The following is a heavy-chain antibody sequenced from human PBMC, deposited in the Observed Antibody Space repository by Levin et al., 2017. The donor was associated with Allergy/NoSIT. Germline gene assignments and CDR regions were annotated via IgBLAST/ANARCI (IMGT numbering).Heavy chain of an antibody. D-gene: IGHD1-1*01. Sequence: ASVKVSCKASGYTFTSYYMHWVRQAPGQGLEWMGIINPSGGSTSYAQKFQGRVTMTRDTSTSTVYMELSSLRSEDTAVYYCARDPVDATYNWNDVFGYYFDYWGQGTLVTVSS. CDR1: GYTFTSYY. CDR3: ARDPVDATYNWNDVFGYYFDY. J-gene: IGHJ4*02. CDR2: INPSGGST. V-gene: IGHV1-46*01.